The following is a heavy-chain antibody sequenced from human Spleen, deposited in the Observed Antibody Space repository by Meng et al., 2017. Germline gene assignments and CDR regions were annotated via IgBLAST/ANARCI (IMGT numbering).Heavy chain of an antibody. D-gene: IGHD2-2*01. J-gene: IGHJ6*02. V-gene: IGHV3-21*01. CDR1: GFTISSYW. CDR3: ARAEYCSGTSCRWNYYYYYGMDV. CDR2: ISSSSSYI. Sequence: GGSLRLSCAASGFTISSYWMNWVRQAPGKGLEWVSSISSSSSYIYYADSVKGRFTISRDNAKNSLYLQMNSLRAEDTAVYYCARAEYCSGTSCRWNYYYYYGMDVWGQGTTVTVSS.